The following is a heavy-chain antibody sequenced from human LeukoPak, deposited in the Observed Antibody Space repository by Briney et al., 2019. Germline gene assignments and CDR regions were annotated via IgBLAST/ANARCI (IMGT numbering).Heavy chain of an antibody. CDR2: IIPIFGTA. V-gene: IGHV1-69*05. CDR3: ARNSGWYDFTVDY. J-gene: IGHJ4*02. D-gene: IGHD6-19*01. CDR1: GGTFSSYA. Sequence: SVKVSCKASGGTFSSYAISWVRQAPGQGLEWMGRIIPIFGTANYAQKFQGRGTITTDESTSTAYMELSSLRSEDTAVYYCARNSGWYDFTVDYWGQGTLVTVSS.